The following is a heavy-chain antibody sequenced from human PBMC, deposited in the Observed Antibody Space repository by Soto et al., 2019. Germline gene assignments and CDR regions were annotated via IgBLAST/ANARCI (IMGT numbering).Heavy chain of an antibody. V-gene: IGHV6-1*01. CDR2: TYYRSKWYN. Sequence: HSQTLSVTCAISGSSVSSNSAAWNCIRQSPSRGFEWLGRTYYRSKWYNEYAVSVKGRITINPDTSKNHFSLQLNSVTPEDTAVYYCARTGGATDSWGQGTMVTVSS. D-gene: IGHD3-16*01. CDR1: GSSVSSNSAA. CDR3: ARTGGATDS. J-gene: IGHJ4*02.